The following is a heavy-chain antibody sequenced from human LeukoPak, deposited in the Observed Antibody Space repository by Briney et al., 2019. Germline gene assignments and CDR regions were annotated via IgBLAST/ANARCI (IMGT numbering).Heavy chain of an antibody. V-gene: IGHV1-2*02. CDR3: ARDPSPYYYGSSGYYFDY. Sequence: ASVKVSCKASGYTFTGYYMHWVRQAPGQGLEWMGWINPNSGGTNYAQKFQGRVTMTRGTSISTAYMELSRLRSDGTAVYYCARDPSPYYYGSSGYYFDYWGQGTLVTVSS. CDR1: GYTFTGYY. D-gene: IGHD3-22*01. J-gene: IGHJ4*02. CDR2: INPNSGGT.